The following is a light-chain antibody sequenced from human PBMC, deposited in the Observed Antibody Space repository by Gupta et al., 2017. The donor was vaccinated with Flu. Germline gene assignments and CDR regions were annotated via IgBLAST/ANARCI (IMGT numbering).Light chain of an antibody. CDR3: HQENMDPWT. V-gene: IGKV1-5*03. CDR1: QSVRNW. J-gene: IGKJ1*01. CDR2: QAS. Sequence: DIQMTQSPSTLSASVGDRVAVTCRASQSVRNWLAWYQQKPGKAPKLLIYQASSLDSGVPSRFSGSGSGTEFTLTISILHPDDSAIYWCHQENMDPWTFGQGTKVEIK.